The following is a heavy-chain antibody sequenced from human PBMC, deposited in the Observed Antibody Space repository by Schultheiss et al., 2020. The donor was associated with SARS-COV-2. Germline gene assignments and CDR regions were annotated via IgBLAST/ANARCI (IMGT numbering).Heavy chain of an antibody. CDR1: GLTFSDAW. CDR3: TTGEVDYGDYYYGMDV. V-gene: IGHV3-15*07. CDR2: IKSKTDGGTT. D-gene: IGHD4-17*01. J-gene: IGHJ6*02. Sequence: GGSLRLSCAASGLTFSDAWMNWVRQAPGKGLEWVGRIKSKTDGGTTDYAAPVKGRFTISRDDSKNTLYLQMNSLKTEDTAVYYCTTGEVDYGDYYYGMDVWGQGTTVTVSS.